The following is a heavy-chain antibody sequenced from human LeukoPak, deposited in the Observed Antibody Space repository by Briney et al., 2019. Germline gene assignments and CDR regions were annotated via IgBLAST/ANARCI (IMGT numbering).Heavy chain of an antibody. CDR2: ISYNRVIK. CDR1: GFTFSDFA. Sequence: GGSLRLSCAASGFTFSDFAIHWVRQAPGKGLEWVTLISYNRVIKYYADSVKGRFTISRDNSKNTLYLQMDTLRAEDTAVYYCARAKDGTNILDYWGQGTLVTVSS. J-gene: IGHJ4*02. V-gene: IGHV3-30-3*01. D-gene: IGHD5-24*01. CDR3: ARAKDGTNILDY.